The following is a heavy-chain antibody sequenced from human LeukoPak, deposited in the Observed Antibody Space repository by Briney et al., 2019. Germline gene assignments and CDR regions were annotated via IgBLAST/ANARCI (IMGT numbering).Heavy chain of an antibody. CDR3: APRPYCSSTSCYEYY. Sequence: PSETLSLTCAVYGVSFSGYYWSWLRQPPGKGLEWIGEINHSGSTNYNPSLKSRVTISVDTSKNQFSLKLSSVTAADTAVYYCAPRPYCSSTSCYEYYWGQGTLVTVSS. V-gene: IGHV4-34*01. J-gene: IGHJ4*02. D-gene: IGHD2-2*01. CDR1: GVSFSGYY. CDR2: INHSGST.